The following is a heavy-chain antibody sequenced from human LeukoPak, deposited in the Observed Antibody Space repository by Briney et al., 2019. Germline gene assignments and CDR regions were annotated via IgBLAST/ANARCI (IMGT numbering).Heavy chain of an antibody. CDR3: VRERYSSGWSYWFDS. CDR2: IKQDGSEE. CDR1: GFTFSSHW. D-gene: IGHD6-19*01. J-gene: IGHJ5*01. V-gene: IGHV3-7*03. Sequence: GGSLRLSCAASGFTFSSHWMTWVRQAPGKGLEWVADIKQDGSEEYYLDSVKGRFVISRDNAKNSVFLLMNSLRAEDTAVYYCVRERYSSGWSYWFDSWGQGTLDTVSS.